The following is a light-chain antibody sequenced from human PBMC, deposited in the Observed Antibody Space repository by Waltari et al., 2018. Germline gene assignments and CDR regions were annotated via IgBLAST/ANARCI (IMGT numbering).Light chain of an antibody. CDR2: DTS. J-gene: IGKJ5*01. Sequence: FVLTQSPATLSLSPGERSALSYTASQRDSNPLAWYQQKPGQAPRLLVYDTSNRATGIPARFSGSGSGTDFTLTIGSLEPEDFAVYYCQQRSNWPLSIAFGEGTQVEIK. CDR3: QQRSNWPLSIA. V-gene: IGKV3-11*01. CDR1: QRDSNP.